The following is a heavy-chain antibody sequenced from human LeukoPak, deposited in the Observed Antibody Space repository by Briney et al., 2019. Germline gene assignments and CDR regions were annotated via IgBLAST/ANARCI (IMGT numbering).Heavy chain of an antibody. J-gene: IGHJ6*03. Sequence: TASETLSLTCTVSGGSISSSSYYWGWIRQPPGKGLEWIGSIYYSGSTYYNPSLKSRVTISVDTSKNQFSLKLSSVTAADTAMYYCARDRIAVTGRKYYYYMDVWGKGTTVTVSS. V-gene: IGHV4-39*07. D-gene: IGHD6-19*01. CDR1: GGSISSSSYY. CDR3: ARDRIAVTGRKYYYYMDV. CDR2: IYYSGST.